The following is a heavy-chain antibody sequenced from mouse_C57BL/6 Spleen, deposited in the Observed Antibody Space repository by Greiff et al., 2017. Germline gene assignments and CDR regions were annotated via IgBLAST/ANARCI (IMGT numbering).Heavy chain of an antibody. V-gene: IGHV1-19*01. CDR3: ARDYGSSPYWDFDV. J-gene: IGHJ1*03. Sequence: EVQLQQSGPVLVKPGASVKMSCKASGYTFTDYYMNWVKQSHGKSLEWIGVINPYNGGTSYNQKFKGKATLTVDKSSSTAYRELNSLTSEDSAVYYCARDYGSSPYWDFDVWGTGTTVTVSS. D-gene: IGHD1-1*01. CDR1: GYTFTDYY. CDR2: INPYNGGT.